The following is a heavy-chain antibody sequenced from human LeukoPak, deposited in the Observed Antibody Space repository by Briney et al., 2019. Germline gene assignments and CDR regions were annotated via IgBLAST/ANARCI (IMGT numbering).Heavy chain of an antibody. CDR3: AREFYGDYNPHWFDP. Sequence: PSETLSLTCTVSGGFISRNSFYWGWIRQPPGKGLEWIGSIYYSGTTYYNPSLKSRVTISVDTSKNQFSLKLNSVTAADTAVYYCAREFYGDYNPHWFDPWGQGTLVTVSS. CDR1: GGFISRNSFY. V-gene: IGHV4-39*02. D-gene: IGHD4-17*01. CDR2: IYYSGTT. J-gene: IGHJ5*02.